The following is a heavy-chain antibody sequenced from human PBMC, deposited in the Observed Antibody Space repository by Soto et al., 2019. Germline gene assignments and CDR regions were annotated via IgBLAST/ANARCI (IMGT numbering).Heavy chain of an antibody. CDR1: GFTFSSYG. Sequence: GGSLRLSCAASGFTFSSYGMHCVRQAPGKGLEWVAVIWYDGSNKYYADSVKGRFTISRDNSKNTLYLQMNSLRAEDTAVYYCARDLLDSYFDFWGQGSLVTVSS. J-gene: IGHJ4*02. V-gene: IGHV3-33*01. CDR3: ARDLLDSYFDF. D-gene: IGHD2-15*01. CDR2: IWYDGSNK.